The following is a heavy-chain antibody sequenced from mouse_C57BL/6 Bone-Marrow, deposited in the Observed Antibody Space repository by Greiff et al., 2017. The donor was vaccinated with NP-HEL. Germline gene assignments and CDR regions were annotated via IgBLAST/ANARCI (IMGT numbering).Heavy chain of an antibody. CDR3: ATDGYYGGFAY. J-gene: IGHJ3*01. D-gene: IGHD2-3*01. Sequence: QVQLQQPGAELVMPGASVKLSCKASGYTFTSYWMHWVKQRPGQGLEWIGEIDPSDSYTNYNQKFKGKSTLTVDKSSNTAYMQLSSLTSGDSAVYYCATDGYYGGFAYWGQGTLVTVSA. CDR2: IDPSDSYT. V-gene: IGHV1-69*01. CDR1: GYTFTSYW.